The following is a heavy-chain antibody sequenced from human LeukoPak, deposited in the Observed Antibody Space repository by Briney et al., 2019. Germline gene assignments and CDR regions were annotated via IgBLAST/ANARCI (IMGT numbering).Heavy chain of an antibody. J-gene: IGHJ6*03. V-gene: IGHV4-34*01. D-gene: IGHD3-10*01. CDR1: GGSITDYF. CDR3: ARVGDLLGAHRVRGLPPDYYYMDV. CDR2: INHSGSS. Sequence: SETLSLTCALSGGSITDYFYNWVRQPPGKGLEWIGEINHSGSSTYNPSLKSRVIISVDTSKNQFSLKLSLVTAADTAVYDCARVGDLLGAHRVRGLPPDYYYMDVWGKGTTVTVSS.